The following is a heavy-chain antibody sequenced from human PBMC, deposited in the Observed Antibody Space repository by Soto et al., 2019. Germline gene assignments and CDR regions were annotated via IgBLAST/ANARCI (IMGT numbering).Heavy chain of an antibody. Sequence: LRLSCVVSGVSFSDYSMNWVRQAPGKGLGWVSLITGNSEYKYYAGSVKGRFTVSRDNAKNSLYLQMNSLTVEDTAVYYCTRSGELLQTFDSWGQGTLVTVSS. CDR1: GVSFSDYS. CDR3: TRSGELLQTFDS. CDR2: ITGNSEYK. V-gene: IGHV3-21*06. J-gene: IGHJ4*02. D-gene: IGHD1-26*01.